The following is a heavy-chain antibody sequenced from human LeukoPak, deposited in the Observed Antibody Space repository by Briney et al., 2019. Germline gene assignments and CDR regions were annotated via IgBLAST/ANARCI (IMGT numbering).Heavy chain of an antibody. D-gene: IGHD2-2*01. J-gene: IGHJ4*02. Sequence: GGSLRLSCAASGFTFSSYAMHWVRQAPGKGLEWVAVISYDGSNKYYADSVKGRFTISRDNSKNTLYLQMNSLRAEDTAVYYCTRDEADCSSTSCSPAFDYWGQGALVTVSS. V-gene: IGHV3-30-3*01. CDR1: GFTFSSYA. CDR2: ISYDGSNK. CDR3: TRDEADCSSTSCSPAFDY.